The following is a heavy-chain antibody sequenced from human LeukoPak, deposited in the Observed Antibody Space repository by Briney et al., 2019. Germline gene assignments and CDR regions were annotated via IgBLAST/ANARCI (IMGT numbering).Heavy chain of an antibody. V-gene: IGHV3-48*04. J-gene: IGHJ6*03. Sequence: PGGSLRLSCAASGFTFSSYGMSWVRQAPGEGLEWVSYISSSGSTIYYADSVKGRFTISRDNAKNSLYLQMNSLRAEDTAVYYCAKPLGYGSGSFDYYMDVWGKGTTVTISS. D-gene: IGHD3-10*01. CDR1: GFTFSSYG. CDR2: ISSSGSTI. CDR3: AKPLGYGSGSFDYYMDV.